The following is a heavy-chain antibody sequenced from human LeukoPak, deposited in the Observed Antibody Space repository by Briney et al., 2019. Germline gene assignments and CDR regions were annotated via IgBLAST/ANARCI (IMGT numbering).Heavy chain of an antibody. CDR3: ARDFPGSGSTIDAFDI. D-gene: IGHD1-26*01. J-gene: IGHJ3*02. Sequence: GGSLRLYCAASGFTFNSYAVSWVRQAPGKGLEWVAVIWYDGTNKYYADSVKGRFTISRDNSKNTLYLQMNSLRAEDTAVYYCARDFPGSGSTIDAFDIWGQGTMVTVSS. CDR1: GFTFNSYA. V-gene: IGHV3-33*08. CDR2: IWYDGTNK.